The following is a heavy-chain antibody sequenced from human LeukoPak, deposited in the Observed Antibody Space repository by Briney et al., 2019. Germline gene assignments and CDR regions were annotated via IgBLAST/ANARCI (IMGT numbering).Heavy chain of an antibody. CDR2: INPNSGGT. J-gene: IGHJ4*02. V-gene: IGHV1-2*02. D-gene: IGHD3-22*01. CDR3: ARVNYYDSSGYSLDS. Sequence: ASVKVSCKASGYTFTGYYMHWVRQAPGQGLEWMGWINPNSGGTNYAQKFQGRVTMTRDTSISTAYMELSRLRSDDTAVYYCARVNYYDSSGYSLDSWGQGTLVTVSS. CDR1: GYTFTGYY.